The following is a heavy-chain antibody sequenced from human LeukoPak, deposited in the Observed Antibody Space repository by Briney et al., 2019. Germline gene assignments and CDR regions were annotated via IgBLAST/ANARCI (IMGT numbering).Heavy chain of an antibody. V-gene: IGHV1-3*01. CDR1: GYTFTSYA. J-gene: IGHJ4*02. D-gene: IGHD3-22*01. Sequence: ASVKVSCRASGYTFTSYAMHWVRQAPRQRLEWMGWINAGNGNTKYSQKFQGRVTIARDTSASTAYMEQSSLRSEDTAVYYCARGLGRYYDSSGLFDYWGQGTLVTVSS. CDR3: ARGLGRYYDSSGLFDY. CDR2: INAGNGNT.